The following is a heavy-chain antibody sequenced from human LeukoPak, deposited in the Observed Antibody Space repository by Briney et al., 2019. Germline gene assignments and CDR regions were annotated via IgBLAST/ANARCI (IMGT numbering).Heavy chain of an antibody. CDR2: ICYDGSNK. CDR3: ARDSFRFESDLYWFDP. Sequence: PGGSLRLSCAASGFTFSSYGMHWVRQAPGKGLVWVAVICYDGSNKYYADSVKGRFTISRDNSKNTLYLQMNSLRAEDTAVYYCARDSFRFESDLYWFDPWGQGTLVTVSS. D-gene: IGHD3-3*01. V-gene: IGHV3-33*01. CDR1: GFTFSSYG. J-gene: IGHJ5*02.